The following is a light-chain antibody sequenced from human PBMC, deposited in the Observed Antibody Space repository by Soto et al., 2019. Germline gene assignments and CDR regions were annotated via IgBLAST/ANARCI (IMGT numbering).Light chain of an antibody. CDR1: QSVSNW. V-gene: IGKV1-5*01. Sequence: DIQMTQSPSTLSASVGDRVTITCRASQSVSNWLAWYQQKPGKAPELLIYDASSLESGVPSRFSGSGSGTEFTLTISGLQPDDFATYYCQQSYSSSPITFGQGTRLEIK. CDR2: DAS. CDR3: QQSYSSSPIT. J-gene: IGKJ5*01.